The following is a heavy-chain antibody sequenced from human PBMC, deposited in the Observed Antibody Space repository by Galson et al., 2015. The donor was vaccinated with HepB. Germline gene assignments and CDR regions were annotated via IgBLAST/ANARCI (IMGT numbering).Heavy chain of an antibody. CDR2: ISGYNGNK. Sequence: SVKVSCKAAGYNFRNYGVSWVRQAPGQGLEWLGWISGYNGNKKYSQKFQDRVSMTTDTSTNTADMELRSVRSDDTAIYYCVRDRATLYDFWSGYAMWGQGTKVIVSP. CDR1: GYNFRNYG. V-gene: IGHV1-18*04. CDR3: VRDRATLYDFWSGYAM. D-gene: IGHD3-3*01. J-gene: IGHJ3*01.